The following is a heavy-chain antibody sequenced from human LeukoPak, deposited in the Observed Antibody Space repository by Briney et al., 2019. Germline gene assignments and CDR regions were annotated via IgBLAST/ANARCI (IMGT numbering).Heavy chain of an antibody. CDR2: INPNSGGT. CDR3: ARSTGFLEWLFHY. CDR1: GYTFTGYY. Sequence: GASVKVSCKASGYTFTGYYMHWVRQAPGQRLEWMGWINPNSGGTNYAQKFQGRVTMTGDTSISTAYMELSRLRSDDTAVYYCARSTGFLEWLFHYWGQGTLVTVSS. D-gene: IGHD3-3*01. J-gene: IGHJ4*02. V-gene: IGHV1-2*02.